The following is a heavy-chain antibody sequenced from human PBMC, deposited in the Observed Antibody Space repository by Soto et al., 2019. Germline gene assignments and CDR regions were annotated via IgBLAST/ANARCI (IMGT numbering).Heavy chain of an antibody. CDR2: INTDGSRT. CDR3: ARPRGTGSSAFDI. J-gene: IGHJ3*02. Sequence: EVQLVESGGDLVQSGGSLRLSCAASGFTFRNYWMHWVRQSPGEGLVGVSRINTDGSRTDYADSVKGRFTISRDNAKNTLYLQMNSLRAEDTAVYYCARPRGTGSSAFDIWSQGTMVTVSS. V-gene: IGHV3-74*01. D-gene: IGHD1-1*01. CDR1: GFTFRNYW.